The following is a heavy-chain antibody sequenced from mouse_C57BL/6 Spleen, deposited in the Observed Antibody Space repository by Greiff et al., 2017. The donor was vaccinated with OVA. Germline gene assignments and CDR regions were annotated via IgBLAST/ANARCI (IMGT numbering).Heavy chain of an antibody. CDR2: INPNNGGT. CDR3: ARVRLGLYWYFDV. CDR1: GYTFTDYY. Sequence: VQLQQSGPELVKPGASVKISCKASGYTFTDYYMNWVKQSHGKSLEWIGDINPNNGGTSYNQKFKGKATLTVDKSSSTAYMELRSLTSEDSAVYYCARVRLGLYWYFDVWGTGTTVTVSS. V-gene: IGHV1-26*01. D-gene: IGHD3-1*01. J-gene: IGHJ1*03.